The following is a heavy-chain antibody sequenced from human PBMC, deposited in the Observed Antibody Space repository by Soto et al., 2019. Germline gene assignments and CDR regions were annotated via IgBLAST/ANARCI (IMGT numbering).Heavy chain of an antibody. CDR3: TKDSKSVSVSAARVYGMDV. J-gene: IGHJ6*02. CDR1: GFMFTSFA. V-gene: IGHV3-23*01. CDR2: TRSNGEHT. Sequence: GGSLRLSCAGSGFMFTSFAMTWVRQAPGKGLEWVSTTRSNGEHTYYADSVKGRFTVSRDNSKNTLFLEMSSLRAEDSAIYYCTKDSKSVSVSAARVYGMDVWGQGTTVTVSS. D-gene: IGHD2-2*01.